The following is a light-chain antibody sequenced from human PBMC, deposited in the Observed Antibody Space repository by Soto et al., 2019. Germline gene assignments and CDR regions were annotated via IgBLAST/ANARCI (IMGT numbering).Light chain of an antibody. CDR3: QQYGSSPMYT. CDR1: QSVRSNY. V-gene: IGKV3-20*01. CDR2: GAS. J-gene: IGKJ2*01. Sequence: EIVLTQSTGTLSLSPGERATLSCRASQSVRSNYLTWYQQKPGQAPRLLIYGASSRAPGIPDRFSGSGSGTDFTLTISRLEPEDFAVYYCQQYGSSPMYTFGQGTKLEIK.